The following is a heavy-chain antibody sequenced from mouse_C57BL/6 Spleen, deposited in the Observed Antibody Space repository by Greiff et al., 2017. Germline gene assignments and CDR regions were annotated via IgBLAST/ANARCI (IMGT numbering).Heavy chain of an antibody. CDR2: IYPGDGDT. CDR1: GYAFSSSW. J-gene: IGHJ1*03. CDR3: ARPNYYGSSYWYFDV. Sequence: QVQLQQSVPELVKPGASVKISCKASGYAFSSSWMNWVKQRPGKGLEWIGRIYPGDGDTNYNGKFKGKATLTADKPSSTAYMQLSSLTSEDSAVYFCARPNYYGSSYWYFDVWGTGTTVTVSS. V-gene: IGHV1-82*01. D-gene: IGHD1-1*01.